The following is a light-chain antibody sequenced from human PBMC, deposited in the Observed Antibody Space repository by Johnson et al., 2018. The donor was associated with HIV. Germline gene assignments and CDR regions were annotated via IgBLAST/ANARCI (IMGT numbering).Light chain of an antibody. V-gene: IGLV1-51*01. CDR1: SSNIGNNY. J-gene: IGLJ1*01. Sequence: QSVLTQSPSVSAAPGQKVTISCSGSSSNIGNNYVSWYQQLPGTAPKLLIYDNNKRPSGTPDRFSGSKSGTSATLGITGLQTGDEADYYCRTWDSSLRSGFFGTGTKVTVL. CDR3: RTWDSSLRSGF. CDR2: DNN.